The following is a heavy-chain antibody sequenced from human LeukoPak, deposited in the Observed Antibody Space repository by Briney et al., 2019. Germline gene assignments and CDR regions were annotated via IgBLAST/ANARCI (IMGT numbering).Heavy chain of an antibody. Sequence: PSETLSLTCTVSGGSISSYYWSWIRQPPGKGLEWIGYIYYSGSTNYNPSLKSRVTISVDTSKNQFSLKLSSVTAADTAVYYCARGGAGGDYDYWGQGTLVTASS. CDR3: ARGGAGGDYDY. CDR1: GGSISSYY. CDR2: IYYSGST. V-gene: IGHV4-59*01. J-gene: IGHJ4*02. D-gene: IGHD4-17*01.